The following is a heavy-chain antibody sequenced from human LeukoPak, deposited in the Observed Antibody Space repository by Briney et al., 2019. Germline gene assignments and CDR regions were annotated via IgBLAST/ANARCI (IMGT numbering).Heavy chain of an antibody. CDR3: ARDVGIAVPGLLY. CDR2: TYSDGSDT. D-gene: IGHD6-19*01. Sequence: AGSLRLSCAASGFTFSSYWMHWGRQAPGKGLVWVSRTYSDGSDTGYADSVKGRFTISRDNANNTLYLQMNSLRAEDTALYYCARDVGIAVPGLLYWGQGTLVTVSS. J-gene: IGHJ4*02. V-gene: IGHV3-74*01. CDR1: GFTFSSYW.